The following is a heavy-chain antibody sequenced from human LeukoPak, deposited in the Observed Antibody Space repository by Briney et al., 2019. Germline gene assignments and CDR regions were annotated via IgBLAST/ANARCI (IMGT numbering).Heavy chain of an antibody. J-gene: IGHJ4*02. V-gene: IGHV3-23*01. D-gene: IGHD3-10*01. Sequence: GGSLRLSCAASGFTFSSYAMSWVRQAPGKGLEWVSAISGSGGSTYYADSVKGRFTISRDNSKNTLYLQMNSLRAEDTAVYYCANSPDSSGSYWAYFDYWGQGTLVTVSS. CDR2: ISGSGGST. CDR3: ANSPDSSGSYWAYFDY. CDR1: GFTFSSYA.